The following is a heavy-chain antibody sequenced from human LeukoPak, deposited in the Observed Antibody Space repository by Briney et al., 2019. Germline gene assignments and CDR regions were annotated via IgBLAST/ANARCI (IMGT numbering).Heavy chain of an antibody. CDR1: GYTFTGYY. CDR2: INPSGGST. Sequence: ASVKVSCKASGYTFTGYYMHWVRQAPGQGLEWMGIINPSGGSTSYAQKFQGRVTMTRDMSTSTVYMELSSLRSEDTAVYYCARPIADDAFDIWGQGTMVTVSS. CDR3: ARPIADDAFDI. D-gene: IGHD6-13*01. V-gene: IGHV1-46*01. J-gene: IGHJ3*02.